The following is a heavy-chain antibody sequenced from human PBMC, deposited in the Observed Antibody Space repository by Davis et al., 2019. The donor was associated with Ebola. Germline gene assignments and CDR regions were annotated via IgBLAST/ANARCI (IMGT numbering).Heavy chain of an antibody. D-gene: IGHD5-18*01. CDR1: GFTFSSYS. CDR3: AKRRTLTWIQLRDAFDV. J-gene: IGHJ3*01. CDR2: ISDSGGTT. V-gene: IGHV3-23*01. Sequence: GESLKIPCAASGFTFSSYSMNWVRQAPGKGLEWVSGISDSGGTTDYADSVKGRFTSFRDNSKKTLYLQMNSLRDEDTALYFCAKRRTLTWIQLRDAFDVWGPGTMVTVSS.